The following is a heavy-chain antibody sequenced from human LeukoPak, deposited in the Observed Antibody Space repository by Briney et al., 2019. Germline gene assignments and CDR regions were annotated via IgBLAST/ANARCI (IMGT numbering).Heavy chain of an antibody. CDR3: ARGNIAAAGTDAFDI. J-gene: IGHJ3*02. D-gene: IGHD6-13*01. Sequence: ASVKVSCKTSGYTFSSYGITWVRQAPGQGLEWMGWINPNSGGTNYAQKFQGRVTMTRDTSISTAYMELSRLRSDDTAVYYCARGNIAAAGTDAFDIWGQGTMVTVSS. CDR2: INPNSGGT. V-gene: IGHV1-2*02. CDR1: GYTFSSYG.